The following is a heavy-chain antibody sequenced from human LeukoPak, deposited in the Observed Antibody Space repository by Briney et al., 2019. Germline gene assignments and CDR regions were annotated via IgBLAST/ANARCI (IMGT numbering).Heavy chain of an antibody. D-gene: IGHD3-3*02. CDR3: ARGPGVFSGSMDV. CDR1: GYSFTSYA. V-gene: IGHV1-3*01. J-gene: IGHJ6*02. Sequence: EASVTVSCKASGYSFTSYAMHWVRQALGQRPEWMGWINVDSGNTKYSEKFQDRVTITRDTSAGTAYVELSRLSSEDTAVYYCARGPGVFSGSMDVWGQGTTVTVSS. CDR2: INVDSGNT.